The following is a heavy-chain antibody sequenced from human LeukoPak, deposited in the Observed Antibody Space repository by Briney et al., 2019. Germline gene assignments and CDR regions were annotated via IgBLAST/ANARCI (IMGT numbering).Heavy chain of an antibody. CDR2: ISSSSSYI. J-gene: IGHJ4*02. CDR1: GFTFSSYS. D-gene: IGHD2-15*01. Sequence: PGGSLRLSCAASGFTFSSYSMNWVRQAPEKGLEWVSSISSSSSYIYYADSVKGRFTISRDNAKNSLYLQMNSLRAEDTAVYYCARDPGYCSGGSCYSALAFDYWGQGTLVTVSS. V-gene: IGHV3-21*01. CDR3: ARDPGYCSGGSCYSALAFDY.